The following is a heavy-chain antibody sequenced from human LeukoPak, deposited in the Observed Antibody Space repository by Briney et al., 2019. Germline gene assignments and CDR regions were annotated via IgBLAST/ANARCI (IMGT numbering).Heavy chain of an antibody. V-gene: IGHV4-39*01. CDR1: GGSISSYY. D-gene: IGHD6-13*01. CDR2: IYYSGST. CDR3: ARLRPRYIAAAEAFDI. Sequence: SETLSLTCTVSGGSISSYYWGWIRQPPGKGLEWIGSIYYSGSTYYNPSLKSRVTISVDTSKNQFSLKLSSVTAADTAVYYCARLRPRYIAAAEAFDIWGQGTMVTVSS. J-gene: IGHJ3*02.